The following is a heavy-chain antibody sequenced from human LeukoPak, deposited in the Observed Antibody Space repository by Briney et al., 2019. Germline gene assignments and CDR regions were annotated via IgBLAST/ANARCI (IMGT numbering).Heavy chain of an antibody. V-gene: IGHV1-18*04. CDR3: ARKSIMSSYYFDY. CDR2: ISVYNGNT. J-gene: IGHJ4*02. Sequence: ASVKVSCKASGYTFTGYYMHWVRQAPGQGLEWMGWISVYNGNTNYAQKLQGRVTMTTDTSTSTAYMELRSLRSDDTAVYYCARKSIMSSYYFDYWGQGTLVTVSS. CDR1: GYTFTGYY. D-gene: IGHD3-16*01.